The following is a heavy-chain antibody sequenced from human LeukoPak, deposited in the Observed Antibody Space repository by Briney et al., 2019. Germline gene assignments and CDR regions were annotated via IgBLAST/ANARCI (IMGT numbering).Heavy chain of an antibody. CDR2: ISGSGGST. J-gene: IGHJ4*02. V-gene: IGHV3-23*01. D-gene: IGHD1-26*01. CDR3: AKTTLYSGSSSYFDY. Sequence: GSLRLSCAASGFTFSSYAMSWVRQAPGKGLEWVSAISGSGGSTYYADSVKGRFTISRDNSKNTLYLQMNSLRAEDTAVYYCAKTTLYSGSSSYFDYWGQGTLVTVSS. CDR1: GFTFSSYA.